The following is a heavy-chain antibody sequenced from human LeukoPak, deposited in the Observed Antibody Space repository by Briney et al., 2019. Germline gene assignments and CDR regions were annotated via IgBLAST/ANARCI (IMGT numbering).Heavy chain of an antibody. CDR2: ISYDGGNK. CDR3: AKDGLYYFDY. D-gene: IGHD3/OR15-3a*01. Sequence: GGSLRLPCAASGFTFSSYGMHWVRQAPGKGLEWVAVISYDGGNKYYADSVKGRFTISRDNSKNTLYLQMNSLRAEDTAVYYCAKDGLYYFDYWGQGTLVTVSS. CDR1: GFTFSSYG. J-gene: IGHJ4*02. V-gene: IGHV3-30*18.